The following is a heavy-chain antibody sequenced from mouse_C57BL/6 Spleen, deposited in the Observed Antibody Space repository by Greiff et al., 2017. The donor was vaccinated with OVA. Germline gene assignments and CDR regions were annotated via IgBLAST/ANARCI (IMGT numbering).Heavy chain of an antibody. V-gene: IGHV5-6*01. CDR1: GFTFSSYG. CDR3: ARGGDPYWYFDV. J-gene: IGHJ1*03. CDR2: ISSGGSYT. D-gene: IGHD1-1*02. Sequence: EVKLMESGGDLVKPGGSLKLSCAASGFTFSSYGMSWVRQTPDKRLEWVATISSGGSYTYYPDSVKGRFTISRDNAKNTLYLQMSSLKSEDTAMYYCARGGDPYWYFDVWGTGTTVTVSS.